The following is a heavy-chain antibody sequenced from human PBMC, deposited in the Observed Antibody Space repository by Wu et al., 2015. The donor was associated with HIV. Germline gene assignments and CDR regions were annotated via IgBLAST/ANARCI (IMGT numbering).Heavy chain of an antibody. D-gene: IGHD2-21*01. CDR1: GYSIFSYG. Sequence: QVQLVQSAAEVKNPGASVKVSCKAFGYSIFSYGIGWVRQAPGQGLEWMGWINPYNGYTNYATKFRGRVIMTTDTTRNTAYLELGSLTHDDTAIYFCARDTSIVRATSAIRFGFDYWGQGTVVSVSS. V-gene: IGHV1-18*01. J-gene: IGHJ4*02. CDR2: INPYNGYT. CDR3: ARDTSIVRATSAIRFGFDY.